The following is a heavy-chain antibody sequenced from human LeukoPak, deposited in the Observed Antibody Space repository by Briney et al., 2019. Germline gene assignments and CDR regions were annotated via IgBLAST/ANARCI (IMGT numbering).Heavy chain of an antibody. V-gene: IGHV3-21*01. Sequence: GGSLRLSCVAYGFTFSSYSMNWVRQAPGKGLEWVSSISSSSSYIYYADSVKGRFTISRDNAKNSLYLQMNSLRAEDTAVYYCARAWFVPAATGYFDYWGQGTLVTVSS. CDR2: ISSSSSYI. CDR3: ARAWFVPAATGYFDY. J-gene: IGHJ4*02. D-gene: IGHD2-2*01. CDR1: GFTFSSYS.